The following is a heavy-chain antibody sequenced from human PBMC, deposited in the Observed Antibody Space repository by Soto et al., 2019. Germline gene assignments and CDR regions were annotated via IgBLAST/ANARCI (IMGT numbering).Heavy chain of an antibody. CDR3: AREVLGITGTTYPRYMDV. D-gene: IGHD1-20*01. CDR1: GGSFSGYY. J-gene: IGHJ6*03. CDR2: INHSGST. V-gene: IGHV4-34*01. Sequence: SETLSLTCAVYGGSFSGYYWSWIRQPPGKGLEWIGEINHSGSTNYNPSLKSRVTISVDTSKNQFSLKLSSVTAADTAVYYCAREVLGITGTTYPRYMDVWGKGTTVTVSS.